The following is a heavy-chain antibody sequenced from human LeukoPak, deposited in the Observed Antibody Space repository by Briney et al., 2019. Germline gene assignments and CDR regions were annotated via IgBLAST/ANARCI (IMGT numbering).Heavy chain of an antibody. D-gene: IGHD6-6*01. CDR3: ARTYSSSSKRPSYFDY. CDR2: ISPSGGGT. Sequence: GASVKVSCKASGDTFTSYYIHWVRQAPGQGLEWMGTISPSGGGTSYAQKFQGRVTMTRDTSTSTVYMDLSSLRSEDTAVYYCARTYSSSSKRPSYFDYWGQGTLVTVSS. CDR1: GDTFTSYY. J-gene: IGHJ4*02. V-gene: IGHV1-46*01.